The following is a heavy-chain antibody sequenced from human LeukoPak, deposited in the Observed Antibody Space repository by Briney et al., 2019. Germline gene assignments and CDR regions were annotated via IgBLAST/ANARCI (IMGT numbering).Heavy chain of an antibody. J-gene: IGHJ6*02. V-gene: IGHV3-30-3*01. CDR1: GFTLSTYA. CDR2: ISSGGATT. D-gene: IGHD2/OR15-2a*01. Sequence: GGSLRLSCAASGFTLSTYAMHWVRQTPGKGLEWVAVISSGGATTHYADSVKGRFTISSDSSKNTLYLQMNSLRGDGTAVYYCARDPDRLVIFGKDVWGQGTTVSVSS. CDR3: ARDPDRLVIFGKDV.